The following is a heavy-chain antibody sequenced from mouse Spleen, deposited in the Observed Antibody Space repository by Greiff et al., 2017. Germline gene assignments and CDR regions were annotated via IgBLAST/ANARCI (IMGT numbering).Heavy chain of an antibody. J-gene: IGHJ2*01. D-gene: IGHD2-14*01. CDR1: GYAFSSSW. CDR3: AGEVRRVFDY. Sequence: QVQLQQSGPELVKPGASVKISCKASGYAFSSSWMNWVKQRPGKGLEWIGRIYPGDGDTNYNGKFKGKATLTADKSSSTAYMQLSSLTSEDSAVYFCAGEVRRVFDYWGQGTTLTVSS. CDR2: IYPGDGDT. V-gene: IGHV1-82*01.